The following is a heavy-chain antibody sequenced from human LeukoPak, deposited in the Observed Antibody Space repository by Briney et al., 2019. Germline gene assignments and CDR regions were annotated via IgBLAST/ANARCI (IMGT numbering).Heavy chain of an antibody. J-gene: IGHJ6*03. CDR2: ISGSGGST. Sequence: GGTLRLSCAASGFTFSSYGMSWVRQAPGKGLEWVSAISGSGGSTYYADSVKGRFTISRDNSKNTLYLQMNSLRAEDTAVYYCAKYPLRGPGPDYYYYYMDVWGKGTTVTISS. CDR3: AKYPLRGPGPDYYYYYMDV. CDR1: GFTFSSYG. D-gene: IGHD3-10*02. V-gene: IGHV3-23*01.